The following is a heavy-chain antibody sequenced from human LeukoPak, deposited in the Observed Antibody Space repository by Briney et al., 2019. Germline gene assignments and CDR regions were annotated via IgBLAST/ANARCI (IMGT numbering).Heavy chain of an antibody. CDR2: IGGSGGST. CDR1: GFTFNDYA. D-gene: IGHD6-13*01. CDR3: AKTEQLVGLFDY. V-gene: IGHV3-23*01. Sequence: GGSLRLSCAASGFTFNDYAMSWVRQYPGKGLEWVSAIGGSGGSTYYADSVKGRFTISRDNSKNTLYLQMNSLRAEDTAVYYCAKTEQLVGLFDYWGQGTLVTVSS. J-gene: IGHJ4*02.